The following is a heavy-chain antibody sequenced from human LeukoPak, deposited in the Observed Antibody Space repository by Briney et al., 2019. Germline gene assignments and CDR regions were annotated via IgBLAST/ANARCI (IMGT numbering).Heavy chain of an antibody. CDR1: GFTFSNYA. CDR3: ARDSMVRGVIPSWFDP. CDR2: ISGLGGST. D-gene: IGHD3-10*01. Sequence: GGSLRLSCAASGFTFSNYAMSWVRQAPGKGLEWVSVISGLGGSTYYADSVKGRFAISRDNAKNSLYLQMNSLRDEDTAVYYCARDSMVRGVIPSWFDPWGQGTLVTVSS. J-gene: IGHJ5*02. V-gene: IGHV3-23*01.